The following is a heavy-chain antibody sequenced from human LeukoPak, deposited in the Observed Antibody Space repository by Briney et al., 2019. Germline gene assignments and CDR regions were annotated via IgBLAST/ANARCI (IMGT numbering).Heavy chain of an antibody. CDR1: GGTFSSYA. J-gene: IGHJ4*02. CDR3: ARDLYVDIAMVTNY. CDR2: IIPIFGTA. V-gene: IGHV1-69*13. Sequence: SVKVSCKASGGTFSSYAISWVRPAPGQGLEWMGGIIPIFGTANYAQKFQGRVTITADESTSTAYMELSRLGSGDTAVYYCARDLYVDIAMVTNYWGQGTLVTVSS. D-gene: IGHD5-18*01.